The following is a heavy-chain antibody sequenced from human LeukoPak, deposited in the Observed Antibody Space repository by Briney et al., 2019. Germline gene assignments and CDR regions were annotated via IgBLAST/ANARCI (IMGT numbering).Heavy chain of an antibody. CDR1: GYTITNNY. CDR2: INPSGTGT. V-gene: IGHV1-46*01. J-gene: IGHJ4*02. D-gene: IGHD6-13*01. CDR3: ARVTGYMTEDYFDY. Sequence: ASVKVSCKASGYTITNNYMHWVRQAPGQGLEWMGVINPSGTGTSYAQKFQGRITMSRDTSTSTVYMELSSLISDDTAVYYCARVTGYMTEDYFDYWGQGTLITVSS.